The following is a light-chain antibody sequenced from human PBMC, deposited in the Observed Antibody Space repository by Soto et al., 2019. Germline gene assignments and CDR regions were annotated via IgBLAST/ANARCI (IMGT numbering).Light chain of an antibody. V-gene: IGLV2-8*01. J-gene: IGLJ1*01. Sequence: QPTLTQLPSASGSPGQSVTISCTGTSSDVGGYDYVSWYQQHPGKAPKLMIYEVTIRPSGVSDRFSGSKSGNTASLTVSGLQAEDEADYYCSSYTGGNPSYVFGTGTKVTVL. CDR1: SSDVGGYDY. CDR2: EVT. CDR3: SSYTGGNPSYV.